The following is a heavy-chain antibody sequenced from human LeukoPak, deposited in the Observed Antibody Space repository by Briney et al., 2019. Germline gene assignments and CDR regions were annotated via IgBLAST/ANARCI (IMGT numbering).Heavy chain of an antibody. J-gene: IGHJ4*02. Sequence: GGSLRLSCAASGFPFDDYAMHWVRQAPGKGLEWVSLISGDGGGRYYADSVKGRFTISRDNSKNSLYPQMNSLRTEDTALYYCAKGRGYTYGYPFDYWGQGTLVTVSS. V-gene: IGHV3-43*02. CDR2: ISGDGGGR. D-gene: IGHD5-18*01. CDR1: GFPFDDYA. CDR3: AKGRGYTYGYPFDY.